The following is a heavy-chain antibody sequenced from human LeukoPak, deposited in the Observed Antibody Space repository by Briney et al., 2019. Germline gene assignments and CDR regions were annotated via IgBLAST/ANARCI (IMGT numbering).Heavy chain of an antibody. CDR2: IYFGGTT. CDR3: ARGDGVYVY. D-gene: IGHD5/OR15-5a*01. CDR1: GFTVSSNY. J-gene: IGHJ4*02. Sequence: GGSLRLSCAASGFTVSSNYMTWVCQAPGQGLEWVSVIYFGGTTYYADSVKGRFTISRDNSKNTVYLQMNSLRVEDTAVYYCARGDGVYVYWGQGTLVTVSS. V-gene: IGHV3-53*01.